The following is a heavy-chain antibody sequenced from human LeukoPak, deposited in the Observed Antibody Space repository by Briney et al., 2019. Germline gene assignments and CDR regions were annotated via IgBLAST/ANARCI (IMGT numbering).Heavy chain of an antibody. D-gene: IGHD3-16*02. CDR3: ARFIGSYDYYGMDV. CDR1: GYTFTIYD. Sequence: ASVKVSYTASGYTFTIYDIKWVRQAPGQGLEWMGWMNPNSGNTGYAQKFQGRVTMTRNTSISTAYMELSSLRSEDTAVYYCARFIGSYDYYGMDVWGQGTTVTVSS. J-gene: IGHJ6*02. V-gene: IGHV1-8*01. CDR2: MNPNSGNT.